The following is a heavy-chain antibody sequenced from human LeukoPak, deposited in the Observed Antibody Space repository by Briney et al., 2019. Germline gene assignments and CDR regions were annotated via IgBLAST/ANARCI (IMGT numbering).Heavy chain of an antibody. D-gene: IGHD4/OR15-4a*01. CDR1: GYTFTSYY. Sequence: ASVKVSCKASGYTFTSYYMHWVRQAPGQGLEWMGIINPSGGSTSYAQKFQGRVTMTRDTSTSTVYMELSSLRSEDTAVYYCARDKRMRGVTMALDYWGQGTLVTVSS. CDR2: INPSGGST. CDR3: ARDKRMRGVTMALDY. J-gene: IGHJ4*02. V-gene: IGHV1-46*01.